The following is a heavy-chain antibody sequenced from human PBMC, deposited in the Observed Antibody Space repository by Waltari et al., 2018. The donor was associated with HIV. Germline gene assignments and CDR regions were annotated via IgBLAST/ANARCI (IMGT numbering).Heavy chain of an antibody. Sequence: QVQLVQSGAEVKKPGASVKVSCKASGYTFTSYDLNWVRQATGQALEWMGWMNPNSGNTGYAQKFQGRVTMTRNTSISTAYMELSSLRSEDTAVYYCARARYDFWSGYPRGAFDIWGQGTMVTVSS. V-gene: IGHV1-8*01. CDR3: ARARYDFWSGYPRGAFDI. J-gene: IGHJ3*02. CDR2: MNPNSGNT. D-gene: IGHD3-3*01. CDR1: GYTFTSYD.